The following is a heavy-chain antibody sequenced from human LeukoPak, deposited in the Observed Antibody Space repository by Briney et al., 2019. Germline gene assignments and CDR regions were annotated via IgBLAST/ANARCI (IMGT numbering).Heavy chain of an antibody. V-gene: IGHV1-2*02. J-gene: IGHJ5*02. CDR3: ARSNTAVRRGDNWFDP. Sequence: GASVRVSCKASGYTFTDYYMHWVRQAPGQGLEWMGWIGPNSGGTNYARKFQGRVTMTRDSSISTAYMELTRLISDDTAVYYCARSNTAVRRGDNWFDPWGQGTLVTVSS. CDR1: GYTFTDYY. CDR2: IGPNSGGT. D-gene: IGHD6-6*01.